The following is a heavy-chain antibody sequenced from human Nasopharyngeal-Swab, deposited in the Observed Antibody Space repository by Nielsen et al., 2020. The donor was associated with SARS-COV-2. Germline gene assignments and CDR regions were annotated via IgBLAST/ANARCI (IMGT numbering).Heavy chain of an antibody. D-gene: IGHD3-22*01. J-gene: IGHJ5*02. CDR1: GDSVTTSDYY. V-gene: IGHV4-39*01. CDR3: VRRSDLFDSRGYS. Sequence: SETLSLTCTVSGDSVTTSDYYRGWIRQPPGEGLEWIGSVLSSGSSYSNPSLKSRVSISVDTSKNQFSLKLTSVTAADTAVYYCVRRSDLFDSRGYSLGQGTLVTVSS. CDR2: VLSSGSS.